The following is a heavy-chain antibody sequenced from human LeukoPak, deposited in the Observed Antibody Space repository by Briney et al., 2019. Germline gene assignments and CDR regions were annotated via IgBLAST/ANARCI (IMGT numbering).Heavy chain of an antibody. Sequence: SETLSLTCSVSGVSIDSYHWSWIRQAPGKGLEWIGYFYYTGSTNYSPSLEGRVTISEDTSKNQISLRLTSVTAADTAVYYCAGRTAATTRPFDYWGQGTLVTVSS. CDR2: FYYTGST. V-gene: IGHV4-59*01. CDR1: GVSIDSYH. D-gene: IGHD2-21*02. J-gene: IGHJ4*02. CDR3: AGRTAATTRPFDY.